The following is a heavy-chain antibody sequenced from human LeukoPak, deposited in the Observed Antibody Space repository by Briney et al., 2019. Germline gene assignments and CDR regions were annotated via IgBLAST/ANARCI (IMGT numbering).Heavy chain of an antibody. Sequence: GASVKVSCKASGYTFTSYGISWVRQAPGQGLEWMGWISAYNGNTNYAQKLQGRVTMTTDTSTSTAYMELRSLRSDDTAVYYCARGDGSHCSSTSCLDAFDIWGQGTMVTVSS. D-gene: IGHD2-2*01. V-gene: IGHV1-18*01. J-gene: IGHJ3*02. CDR2: ISAYNGNT. CDR3: ARGDGSHCSSTSCLDAFDI. CDR1: GYTFTSYG.